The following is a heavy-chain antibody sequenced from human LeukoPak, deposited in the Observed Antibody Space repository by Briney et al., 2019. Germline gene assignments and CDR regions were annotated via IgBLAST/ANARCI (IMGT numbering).Heavy chain of an antibody. J-gene: IGHJ4*02. V-gene: IGHV1-2*03. D-gene: IGHD3-22*01. CDR3: ARGTNTYDFDY. Sequence: LGASVKVSCKASGYTFSGYYMHGVRQAPGQGLEWMGWINPNRGATNYAQKFQGRVTITRDTSISTAYMEVSRLRSDDTAVFYCARGTNTYDFDYWGQGTQVTVSS. CDR1: GYTFSGYY. CDR2: INPNRGAT.